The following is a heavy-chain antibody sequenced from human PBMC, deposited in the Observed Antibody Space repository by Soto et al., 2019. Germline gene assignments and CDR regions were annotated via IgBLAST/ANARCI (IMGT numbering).Heavy chain of an antibody. D-gene: IGHD2-21*01. V-gene: IGHV4-30-2*01. CDR2: IYHSGST. Sequence: SETLSLTCAVSGGSISSGGYSWSWIRQPPGKGLEWIGYIYHSGSTYYNSSLKSRVTISVDRSKNQFSLKLSSVTAADTAVYYCARIPTPWGQGTLVTVSS. CDR1: GGSISSGGYS. CDR3: ARIPTP. J-gene: IGHJ5*02.